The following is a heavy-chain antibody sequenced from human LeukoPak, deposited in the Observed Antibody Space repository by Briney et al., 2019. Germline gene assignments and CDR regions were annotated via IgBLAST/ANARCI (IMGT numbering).Heavy chain of an antibody. J-gene: IGHJ6*02. CDR2: INSGGSNT. D-gene: IGHD3-16*01. Sequence: PGGSLGLPCATSGFPLSRHWMHWVRQAPGKGLVGVSRINSGGSNTIYAASVKGRFTISRDNANNTLYLQMNSLKAEDTAVYYCAGSISLFVGNAMDVWGQGTTVTVSS. V-gene: IGHV3-74*01. CDR1: GFPLSRHW. CDR3: AGSISLFVGNAMDV.